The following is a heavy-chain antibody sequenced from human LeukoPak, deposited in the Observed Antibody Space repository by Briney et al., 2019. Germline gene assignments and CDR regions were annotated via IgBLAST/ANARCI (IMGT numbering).Heavy chain of an antibody. D-gene: IGHD2-15*01. J-gene: IGHJ3*01. Sequence: GASVKVSCKASGYTFTSYAINWVRQAPGQGPEWMGWINPNSGAATYAQKFLGRVTMTRDTSINIASMELSRLRSDDTAVYYCARDAGYCGVTNCHPLYVFDLWGQGTMVTVST. V-gene: IGHV1-2*02. CDR3: ARDAGYCGVTNCHPLYVFDL. CDR2: INPNSGAA. CDR1: GYTFTSYA.